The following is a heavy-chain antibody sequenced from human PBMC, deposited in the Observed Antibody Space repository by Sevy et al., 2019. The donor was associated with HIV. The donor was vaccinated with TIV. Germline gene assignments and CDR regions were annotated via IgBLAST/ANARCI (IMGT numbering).Heavy chain of an antibody. J-gene: IGHJ4*02. Sequence: ASVNVSCKASGGTFSSYAISWVRQAPGQGLEWMGGIIPIFGTANYAQKFQGRVTITADESTSTAYMELSSLRSEDTAVYYCARGAVVYDFWSGYYGYWGQGTLVTVSS. V-gene: IGHV1-69*13. CDR3: ARGAVVYDFWSGYYGY. CDR1: GGTFSSYA. D-gene: IGHD3-3*01. CDR2: IIPIFGTA.